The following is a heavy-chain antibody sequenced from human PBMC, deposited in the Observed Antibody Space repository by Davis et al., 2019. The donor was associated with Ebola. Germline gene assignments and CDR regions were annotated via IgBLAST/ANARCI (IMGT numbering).Heavy chain of an antibody. J-gene: IGHJ3*02. V-gene: IGHV3-23*01. CDR2: FGTSGDT. CDR1: GFIFRSYV. CDR3: AKDTSNIWFDI. D-gene: IGHD1-26*01. Sequence: GESLKISCATSGFIFRSYVMSWVRQAPGKGLEWVSTFGTSGDTFYADSVKDRFTISRDNSKNTLYLQMNGLRVDDTAIYYCAKDTSNIWFDIWGQGTMVTVSS.